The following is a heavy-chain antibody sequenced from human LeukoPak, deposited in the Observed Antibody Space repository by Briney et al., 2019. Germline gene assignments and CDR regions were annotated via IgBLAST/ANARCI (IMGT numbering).Heavy chain of an antibody. CDR1: GFTFSSYA. Sequence: GSLRLSCAASGFTFSSYAMSWVRQAPGKGLEWVSAISGSGGSTYYADSVKGRFTVSRDNSKNTVYLQMNSLRPEDTAVYYCARSLGDYFDSSGSYYGYFDYWGQGTLVTVSS. CDR2: ISGSGGST. CDR3: ARSLGDYFDSSGSYYGYFDY. V-gene: IGHV3-23*01. D-gene: IGHD3-22*01. J-gene: IGHJ4*02.